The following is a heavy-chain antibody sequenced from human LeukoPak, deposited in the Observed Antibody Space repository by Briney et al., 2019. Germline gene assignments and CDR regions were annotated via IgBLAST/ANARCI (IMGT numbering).Heavy chain of an antibody. CDR1: GGSISSHY. J-gene: IGHJ4*02. D-gene: IGHD1-1*01. CDR3: ARDNGKSTFDY. CDR2: IYYSGST. Sequence: SETLSLTCTVSGGSISSHYWSWIRQPPGKGLEWIGYIYYSGSTNYNPSLKSRVTISVDTSKNQFSLKLSSVTAADTAVYYCARDNGKSTFDYWGQGTLVTVSS. V-gene: IGHV4-59*11.